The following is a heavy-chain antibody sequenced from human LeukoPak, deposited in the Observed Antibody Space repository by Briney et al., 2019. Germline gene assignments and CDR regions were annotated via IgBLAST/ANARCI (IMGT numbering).Heavy chain of an antibody. CDR2: ISYDGSNK. J-gene: IGHJ6*03. D-gene: IGHD3-22*01. CDR1: GFTFSSYA. V-gene: IGHV3-30*04. Sequence: GGSLRLSCAASGFTFSSYAMHWVRQAPGKGLEWVAVISYDGSNKYYADSVKGRFTISRDNSKNTLYLQMNSLRAEDTAVYYCARDRWDIGYDSSRSHYYYYMDVWGKGTTVTISS. CDR3: ARDRWDIGYDSSRSHYYYYMDV.